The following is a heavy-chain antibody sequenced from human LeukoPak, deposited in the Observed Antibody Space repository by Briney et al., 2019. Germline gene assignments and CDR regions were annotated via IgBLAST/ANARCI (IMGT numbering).Heavy chain of an antibody. V-gene: IGHV4-59*05. J-gene: IGHJ5*02. CDR1: GGSISSYY. CDR2: IYYSGST. CDR3: ARSPSGYYLRWFDP. Sequence: SETLSLTCTVSGGSISSYYWSWIRQPPGKGLEWIGSIYYSGSTYYNPSLKSRVTISVDTSKNQFSLKLSSVTAADTAVYYCARSPSGYYLRWFDPWGQGTLVTVSS. D-gene: IGHD3-22*01.